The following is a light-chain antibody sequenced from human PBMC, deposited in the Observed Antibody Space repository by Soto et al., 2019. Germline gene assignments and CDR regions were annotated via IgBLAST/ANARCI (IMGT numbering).Light chain of an antibody. CDR2: RNN. CDR1: SSNIGNYY. Sequence: QSVLTQPPSVSAAPGQKVTISCSGSSSNIGNYYVSWYHQLPGTAPKLLIYRNNQRPSGVPDRFSGSKSGTSASLAISGLRSEDDADYYCAGWDDSLSGVVFGGGTKLTVL. J-gene: IGLJ2*01. V-gene: IGLV1-47*01. CDR3: AGWDDSLSGVV.